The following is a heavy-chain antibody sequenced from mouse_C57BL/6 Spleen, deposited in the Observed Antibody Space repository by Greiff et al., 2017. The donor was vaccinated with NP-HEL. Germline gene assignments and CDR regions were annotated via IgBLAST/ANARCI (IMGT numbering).Heavy chain of an antibody. CDR2: IYPGDGDT. CDR3: AIRELFAMDY. D-gene: IGHD1-1*02. V-gene: IGHV1-82*01. CDR1: GYAFSSSW. J-gene: IGHJ4*01. Sequence: QVQLQQSGPELVKPGASVKISCKASGYAFSSSWMNWVKQRPGKGLEWIGRIYPGDGDTNYNGKFKGKATLTADKSSSTAYMQLSSLTSEDSAVYFCAIRELFAMDYWGQGTSVTVSS.